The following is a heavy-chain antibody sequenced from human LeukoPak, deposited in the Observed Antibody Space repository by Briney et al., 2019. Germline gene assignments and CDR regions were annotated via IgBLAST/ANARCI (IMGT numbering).Heavy chain of an antibody. CDR3: ARRASGVRGVMGWFDP. D-gene: IGHD3-10*01. Sequence: MAGESLKISCKGSGYSFTSYWIGWVRQMPGKGLEWMGIIYPGDSDTRYSPSFQGQVTISADKSICTAYLQWSSLKASDTAMYYCARRASGVRGVMGWFDPWGQGTPVTVSS. V-gene: IGHV5-51*01. CDR1: GYSFTSYW. J-gene: IGHJ5*02. CDR2: IYPGDSDT.